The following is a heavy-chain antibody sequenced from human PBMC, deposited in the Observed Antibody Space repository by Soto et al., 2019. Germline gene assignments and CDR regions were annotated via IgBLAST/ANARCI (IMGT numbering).Heavy chain of an antibody. D-gene: IGHD3-9*01. Sequence: QVQLQESGPGLVKPSETLSLTCTVSGGSISSYYWSWIRQPPGKGLEWIGYIYYSGSTNYNPSLKSRVTISVDTSKNQFSLKLSSVTAADTAVYYCARQTRYFDWLASEGMDVWGQGTTVTVSS. V-gene: IGHV4-59*08. J-gene: IGHJ6*02. CDR3: ARQTRYFDWLASEGMDV. CDR2: IYYSGST. CDR1: GGSISSYY.